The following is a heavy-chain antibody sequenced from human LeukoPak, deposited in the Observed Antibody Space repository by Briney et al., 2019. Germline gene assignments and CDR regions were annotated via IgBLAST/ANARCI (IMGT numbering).Heavy chain of an antibody. V-gene: IGHV4-59*06. CDR3: ARSPYCTGGSCYLLY. Sequence: SETLSLTCAVYGGSFSNYYWSWIRQSPGKGLEWIGYIYYGGSTYYTPSLKSRVTISVDTSENQFSLNLSSVTAADTAVYYCARSPYCTGGSCYLLYWGQGTLVTVSS. CDR2: IYYGGST. CDR1: GGSFSNYY. D-gene: IGHD2-15*01. J-gene: IGHJ4*02.